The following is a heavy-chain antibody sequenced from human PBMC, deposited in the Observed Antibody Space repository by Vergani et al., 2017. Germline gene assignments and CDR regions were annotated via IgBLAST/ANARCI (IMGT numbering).Heavy chain of an antibody. J-gene: IGHJ6*02. D-gene: IGHD5-12*01. CDR3: AGGNSGYDYYYYYYGMDV. V-gene: IGHV1-69*02. Sequence: QVQLVQSGAEVKKPGSSVKVSCKASGGTFSSYTISWVRQAPGQGLEWMGMIIPILGIANYAQKFQGRVTITADKSTSTAYMELSSLRSEDTAVYYCAGGNSGYDYYYYYYGMDVWGQGTTVTVSS. CDR2: IIPILGIA. CDR1: GGTFSSYT.